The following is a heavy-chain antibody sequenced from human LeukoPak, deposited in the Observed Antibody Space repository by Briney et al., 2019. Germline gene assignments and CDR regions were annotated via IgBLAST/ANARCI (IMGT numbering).Heavy chain of an antibody. J-gene: IGHJ4*02. V-gene: IGHV3-23*01. CDR3: ANHNIATFDY. D-gene: IGHD2-15*01. CDR2: ISGTGGNT. Sequence: GGSLRLSCAASGFTFTTYAMSWVRQAPGKGLEWASAISGTGGNTYYADSVKGRFTISRDNSKNTLHLQMNSLRAEDTAVYYCANHNIATFDYWGQGTLVTVPS. CDR1: GFTFTTYA.